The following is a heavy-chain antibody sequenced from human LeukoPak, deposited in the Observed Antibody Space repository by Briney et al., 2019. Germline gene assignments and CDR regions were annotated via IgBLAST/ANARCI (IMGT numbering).Heavy chain of an antibody. CDR1: GFTFGDYA. J-gene: IGHJ4*02. D-gene: IGHD6-19*01. CDR2: IRSKTFGGTT. V-gene: IGHV3-49*03. CDR3: SCGSSSSGRYDPYYFDY. Sequence: GGSLRLSCTASGFTFGDYAMSWFRQAPGKGLEWVGFIRSKTFGGTTEYAASVKGRFTISRDDSKSIAYLQMNSPKTEDTAVYYCSCGSSSSGRYDPYYFDYWGQGTLVTVSS.